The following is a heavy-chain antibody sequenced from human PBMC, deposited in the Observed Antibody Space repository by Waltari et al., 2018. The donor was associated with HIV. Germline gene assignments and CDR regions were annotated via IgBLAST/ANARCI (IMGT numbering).Heavy chain of an antibody. CDR1: GFTVSSNY. CDR3: ARDRGIIGYDWGSYYYYGMDV. CDR2: IYSGGST. J-gene: IGHJ6*02. Sequence: EVQLVESGGGLIQPGGSLRLSCAAYGFTVSSNYMSWVRQAPGKGLEWVSVIYSGGSTYYADSVKGRFTISRDNSKNTLYLQMNSLRAEDTAVYYCARDRGIIGYDWGSYYYYGMDVWGQGTTVTVSS. D-gene: IGHD5-12*01. V-gene: IGHV3-53*01.